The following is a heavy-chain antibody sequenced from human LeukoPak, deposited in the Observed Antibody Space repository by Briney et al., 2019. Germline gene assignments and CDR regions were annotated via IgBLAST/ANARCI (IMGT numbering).Heavy chain of an antibody. D-gene: IGHD3-22*01. CDR2: INHSGST. V-gene: IGHV4-34*01. CDR3: ARAYYYDSSGYYSPFDY. Sequence: SETLSLTCAVYGGSFSGYYWSWIRQPPGKGLEWIGEINHSGSTNYNPSLKSRVTISVDTSKNQFSLKLSSVTAADTAVYYCARAYYYDSSGYYSPFDYWGQGTLVTVSS. CDR1: GGSFSGYY. J-gene: IGHJ4*02.